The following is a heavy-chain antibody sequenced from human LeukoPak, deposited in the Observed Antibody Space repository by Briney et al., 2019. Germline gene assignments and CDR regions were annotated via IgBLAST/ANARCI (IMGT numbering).Heavy chain of an antibody. CDR1: GGSISSSSYY. D-gene: IGHD6-19*01. Sequence: PSETLSLTCTVSGGSISSSSYYWGWIRQPPGKGLEWIGSIYYGGSTYYNPSLKSRVTISVDTSKNQFSLKLSSVTAADTAVYYCARESDLTLLKSGWYPEHAFDIWGQGTMVTVSS. V-gene: IGHV4-39*07. CDR3: ARESDLTLLKSGWYPEHAFDI. CDR2: IYYGGST. J-gene: IGHJ3*02.